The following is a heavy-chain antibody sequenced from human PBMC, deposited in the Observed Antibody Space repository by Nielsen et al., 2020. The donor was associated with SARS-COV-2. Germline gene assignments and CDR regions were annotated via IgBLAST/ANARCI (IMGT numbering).Heavy chain of an antibody. CDR1: GGSISSYY. Sequence: SETLSLTCTVSGGSISSYYWSWIRQPPGKGLEWIGYIYYSGSTNYNPSLKSRVTISVDTSKNQFSLKLSSVTAADTAVYYCARASVVAATLDYWGQGTLVTVSS. J-gene: IGHJ4*02. CDR3: ARASVVAATLDY. D-gene: IGHD2-15*01. CDR2: IYYSGST. V-gene: IGHV4-59*01.